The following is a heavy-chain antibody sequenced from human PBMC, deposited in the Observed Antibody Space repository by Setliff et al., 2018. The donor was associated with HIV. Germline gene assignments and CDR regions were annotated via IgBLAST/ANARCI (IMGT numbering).Heavy chain of an antibody. V-gene: IGHV1-2*04. D-gene: IGHD3-10*01. J-gene: IGHJ4*02. CDR1: GYTFTGYY. Sequence: GASVKVPCKASGYTFTGYYMHWVRQAPGQGLEWMGWINPNSGGTNYAQKFQGWVTMTRDTSISTAYMELSRLRSDDTAVYYCARAPYGSGNRPDYWGQGTLVTVSS. CDR2: INPNSGGT. CDR3: ARAPYGSGNRPDY.